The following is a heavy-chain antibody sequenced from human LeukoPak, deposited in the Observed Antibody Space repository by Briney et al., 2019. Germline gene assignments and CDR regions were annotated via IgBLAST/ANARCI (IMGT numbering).Heavy chain of an antibody. V-gene: IGHV1-18*04. J-gene: IGHJ4*02. CDR2: ISAYNGNT. Sequence: ASVKVSCKASGYTFTSYYMHWVRQAPGQGLEWMGWISAYNGNTNYAQKLQGRVTMTTDTSTSTAYMELRSLRSDDTAVYYCARDSIAAMDSRGFDYWGQGTLVTVSS. CDR1: GYTFTSYY. D-gene: IGHD2-2*01. CDR3: ARDSIAAMDSRGFDY.